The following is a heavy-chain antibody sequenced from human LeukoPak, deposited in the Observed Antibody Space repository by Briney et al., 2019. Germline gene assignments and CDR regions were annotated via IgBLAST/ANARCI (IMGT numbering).Heavy chain of an antibody. CDR1: GGSISSYY. V-gene: IGHV4-59*01. D-gene: IGHD3-9*01. CDR3: ARVPLHYDILTGYYNRWFDP. Sequence: KTSETLSLTCTVSGGSISSYYWSWIRPPHGKGLEWIGYIYSSGSTNYNPSLKSQVTISVDTSKNHFSLKLSSGTAADTAVYYCARVPLHYDILTGYYNRWFDPWGEGTLVTVSS. CDR2: IYSSGST. J-gene: IGHJ5*02.